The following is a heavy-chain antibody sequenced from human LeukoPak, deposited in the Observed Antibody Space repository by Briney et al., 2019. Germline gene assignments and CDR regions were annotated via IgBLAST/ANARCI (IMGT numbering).Heavy chain of an antibody. CDR2: IYPGDSDT. J-gene: IGHJ5*02. CDR3: ARPVSDPVAGLPNWFDP. Sequence: GESLKISCKGSGYSFTSYWIGWVRQMPGKGLEWMGIIYPGDSDTRYSPSFQGQVTISADKSISTAYLQWSSLKASDTAMYYCARPVSDPVAGLPNWFDPWGQGTLVTVSS. CDR1: GYSFTSYW. V-gene: IGHV5-51*01. D-gene: IGHD6-19*01.